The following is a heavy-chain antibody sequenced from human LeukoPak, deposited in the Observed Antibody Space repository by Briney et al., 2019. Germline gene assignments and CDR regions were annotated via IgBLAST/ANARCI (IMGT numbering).Heavy chain of an antibody. V-gene: IGHV4-30-4*01. CDR2: IYYSGST. CDR1: GGSISSGDYY. D-gene: IGHD1-14*01. Sequence: SQTLSLTCTVSGGSISSGDYYWSWIRQPPGKGLEWIGYIYYSGSTYYNPSLKSRVTISVDTSKNQFSLKLSSVSAADTAVYYCARAAGTQGYFDYWGQGTLVTVSS. CDR3: ARAAGTQGYFDY. J-gene: IGHJ4*02.